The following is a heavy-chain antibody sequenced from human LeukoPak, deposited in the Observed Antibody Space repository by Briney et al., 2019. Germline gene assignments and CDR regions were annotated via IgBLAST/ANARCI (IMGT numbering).Heavy chain of an antibody. CDR2: ISGSGGST. Sequence: GGSLRLXCAASGFTFSSYAMSWVRQAPGKGLVWVSAISGSGGSTYYADSVKGRFTISRDNSKNTLYLQMNSLRAEDTAVYYCAKEGHIVVVTAIQALYYFDYWGQGTLVTVSS. D-gene: IGHD2-21*02. CDR3: AKEGHIVVVTAIQALYYFDY. V-gene: IGHV3-23*01. CDR1: GFTFSSYA. J-gene: IGHJ4*02.